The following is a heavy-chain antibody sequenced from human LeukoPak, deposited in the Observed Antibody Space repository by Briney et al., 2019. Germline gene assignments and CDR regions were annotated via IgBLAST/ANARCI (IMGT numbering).Heavy chain of an antibody. J-gene: IGHJ4*02. D-gene: IGHD1-1*01. CDR3: EGADRDEAYNHRIDY. CDR2: IYYSGDT. Sequence: SETLSLTCTVSAGSISSTSYYWGWIRQSPGTGLEWIGSIYYSGDTYYNPSLKSRVTISVDTSKNQFSLKVTSVTAADPAVYYCEGADRDEAYNHRIDYWGQGTLVTVSS. CDR1: AGSISSTSYY. V-gene: IGHV4-39*01.